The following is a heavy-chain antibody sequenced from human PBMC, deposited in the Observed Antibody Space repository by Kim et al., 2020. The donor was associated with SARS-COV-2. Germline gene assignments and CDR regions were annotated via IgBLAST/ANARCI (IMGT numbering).Heavy chain of an antibody. Sequence: GGSLRLSCAASGFTFSSYSMNWVRQAPGKGLEWVSSISSSSSYIYYADSVKGRFTISRDNAKNSLYLQMNSLRAEDTAVYYCAREGIAVAGFDYWGQGTLVTVS. J-gene: IGHJ4*02. CDR2: ISSSSSYI. CDR1: GFTFSSYS. V-gene: IGHV3-21*01. CDR3: AREGIAVAGFDY. D-gene: IGHD6-19*01.